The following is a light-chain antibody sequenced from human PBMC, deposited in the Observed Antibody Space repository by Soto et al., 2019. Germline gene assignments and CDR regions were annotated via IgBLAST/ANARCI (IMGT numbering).Light chain of an antibody. CDR3: QQFNSYPWT. J-gene: IGKJ1*01. CDR1: QGISSA. Sequence: AIQLTQSPSSLSASVGDRVTITCRASQGISSALAWYQQKPGKAPKLLIYDASSLESGVPSRFRGSESGTDFTLTFSSLQPEDFETYYFQQFNSYPWTLGQGTKVEIK. CDR2: DAS. V-gene: IGKV1-13*02.